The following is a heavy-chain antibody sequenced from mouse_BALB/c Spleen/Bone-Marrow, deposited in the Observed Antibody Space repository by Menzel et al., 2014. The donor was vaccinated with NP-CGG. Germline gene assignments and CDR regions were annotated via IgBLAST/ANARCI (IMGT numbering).Heavy chain of an antibody. CDR1: GFNIKDTY. J-gene: IGHJ3*01. Sequence: VQLQQSGAELVKPGASVKLSCIASGFNIKDTYMYWVKQRPEQGLEWIGRIDPANGNTKYDPKFQDKATITADTSSNTAYLQLSSLTSEDTAVYYCARYYYGSSLFAYWGQGTLVTVSA. CDR3: ARYYYGSSLFAY. D-gene: IGHD1-1*01. V-gene: IGHV14-3*02. CDR2: IDPANGNT.